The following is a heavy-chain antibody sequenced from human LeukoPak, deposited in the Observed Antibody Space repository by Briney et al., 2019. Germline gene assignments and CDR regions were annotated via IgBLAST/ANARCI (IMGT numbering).Heavy chain of an antibody. J-gene: IGHJ4*02. Sequence: GGSLRLSCAASGFSVSKKYVSWVRQAPGKGLEWVSVIYSGGHTYYADSVKDRYTISRDNSKNTVHLQMNSLRVEDTAVYFCASFGGYGGNIDCWGQGTLVAVSS. D-gene: IGHD3-16*01. V-gene: IGHV3-66*01. CDR1: GFSVSKKY. CDR3: ASFGGYGGNIDC. CDR2: IYSGGHT.